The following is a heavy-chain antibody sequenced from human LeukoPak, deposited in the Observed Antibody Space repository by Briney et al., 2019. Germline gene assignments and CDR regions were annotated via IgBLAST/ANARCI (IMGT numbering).Heavy chain of an antibody. Sequence: PSETLSLTCTVSGGSISSSSYYWGWIRQPPGKGLEWIGSIYYSGSTYYNPSLKSRVTISVDTSKNQFSLKLSSVTAADTAVYYCARFVGLSIVVVPAAIAYWGQGTLVTVSS. CDR1: GGSISSSSYY. CDR2: IYYSGST. V-gene: IGHV4-39*01. J-gene: IGHJ4*02. D-gene: IGHD2-2*02. CDR3: ARFVGLSIVVVPAAIAY.